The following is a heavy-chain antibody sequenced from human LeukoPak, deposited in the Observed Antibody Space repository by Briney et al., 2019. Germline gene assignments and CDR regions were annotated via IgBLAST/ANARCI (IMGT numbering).Heavy chain of an antibody. Sequence: ASVNVSRKASGYTFTSYYMHWVRQAPGQGLEWMGIINPSGGSTSYAQKFQGRVTMTRDTSTSTVYMELSSLRSEDTAVYYCARSVDSSGYLKDRYFDYWGQGTLVTVSS. V-gene: IGHV1-46*01. CDR2: INPSGGST. D-gene: IGHD3-22*01. CDR1: GYTFTSYY. J-gene: IGHJ4*02. CDR3: ARSVDSSGYLKDRYFDY.